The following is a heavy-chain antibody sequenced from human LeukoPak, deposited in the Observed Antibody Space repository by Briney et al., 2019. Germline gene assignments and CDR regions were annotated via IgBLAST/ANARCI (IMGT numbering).Heavy chain of an antibody. CDR1: GFTFDDYG. CDR2: ISSSSSYI. D-gene: IGHD3-10*01. V-gene: IGHV3-21*01. Sequence: GGSLRLSCAASGFTFDDYGMSWVRQAPGKGLEWVSSISSSSSYIYYADSVKGRFTISRDNAKNSLYLQMNSLRAEDTAVYYCARGYYYATDYWGQGTLVTVSS. J-gene: IGHJ4*02. CDR3: ARGYYYATDY.